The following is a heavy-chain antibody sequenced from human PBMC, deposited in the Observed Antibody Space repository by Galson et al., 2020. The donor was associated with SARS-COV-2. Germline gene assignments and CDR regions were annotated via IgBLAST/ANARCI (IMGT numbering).Heavy chain of an antibody. CDR2: IFHSGTT. CDR1: TYSMSEGFY. V-gene: IGHV4-38-2*01. J-gene: IGHJ5*01. Sequence: ASETLSLTCSVSTYSMSEGFYWWGWTRQSPGKGLEWIGSIFHSGTTYYNPSLKSRVTISVDTSKKQFFLNLRSVTAADTAIYYCVRRGGGSWWLDSWGQGTLVTVSS. CDR3: VRRGGGSWWLDS. D-gene: IGHD6-13*01.